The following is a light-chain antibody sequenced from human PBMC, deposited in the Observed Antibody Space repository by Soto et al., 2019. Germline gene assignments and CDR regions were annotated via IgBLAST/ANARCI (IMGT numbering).Light chain of an antibody. CDR1: SSNIGSNT. J-gene: IGLJ2*01. Sequence: QSVLTQPPSASATPGQRVTIFCSGSSSNIGSNTVNWYQQLPGTAPNLLIYGNNVRHSGVPDRFSGSVSGTSASLAISGLQSEDEADYYCAAWDDSRDGRVVFGGGTKLTVL. V-gene: IGLV1-44*01. CDR3: AAWDDSRDGRVV. CDR2: GNN.